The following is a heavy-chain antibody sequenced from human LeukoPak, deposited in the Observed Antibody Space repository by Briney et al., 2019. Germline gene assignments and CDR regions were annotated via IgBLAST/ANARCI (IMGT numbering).Heavy chain of an antibody. CDR3: ARVVPSYYYYMDV. Sequence: PGGSLRLSCAASGFTFSSYEMNWVRQAPGKGLEWVSYISSSGSTIYYADSVKGRFTISRDNAKNSLYLQMNSLRAEDTAVYYCARVVPSYYYYMDVWGKGTTVTVSS. D-gene: IGHD1-26*01. V-gene: IGHV3-48*03. CDR2: ISSSGSTI. J-gene: IGHJ6*03. CDR1: GFTFSSYE.